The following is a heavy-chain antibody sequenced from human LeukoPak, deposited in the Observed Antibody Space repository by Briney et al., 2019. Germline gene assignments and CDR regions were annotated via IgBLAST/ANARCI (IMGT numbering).Heavy chain of an antibody. CDR1: GFTFSSYA. D-gene: IGHD1-26*01. V-gene: IGHV3-23*01. J-gene: IGHJ4*02. CDR3: AKDHWALGGSYYYDY. CDR2: ISGSGGST. Sequence: GGSLRLSCAASGFTFSSYAMSWVRQAPGKGLEWVSAISGSGGSTYYADSVKGRFTISRHNSKNTLYLQMNSLRAEDTAVYYCAKDHWALGGSYYYDYWGQGTLVTVSS.